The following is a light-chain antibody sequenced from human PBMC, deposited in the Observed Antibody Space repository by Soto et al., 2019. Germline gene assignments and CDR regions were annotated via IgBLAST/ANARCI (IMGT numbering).Light chain of an antibody. Sequence: QSVLTQPASVSGSPGQSITISCTGTSSDVGDYNYASWYQQHPGKVPKLMIYEVTNRPSGVSNRFSGSKSGNTASLTISGLQAEDEADYYCSSYTSSSTLEFGGGTKLTVL. V-gene: IGLV2-14*01. CDR3: SSYTSSSTLE. CDR2: EVT. CDR1: SSDVGDYNY. J-gene: IGLJ3*02.